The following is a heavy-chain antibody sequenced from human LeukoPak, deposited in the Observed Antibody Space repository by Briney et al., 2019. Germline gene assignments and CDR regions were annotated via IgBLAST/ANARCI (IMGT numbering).Heavy chain of an antibody. CDR1: GYTLTGYY. Sequence: ASVKVSCKASGYTLTGYYLHWVRQAPGQGLEWMGWINPNTGATHSAQKFQGRITMTRDSSISTAYMDLSRLRSDDTAVYYCARDRVGSGWPRPYYFEVWGQGTLVTVSS. D-gene: IGHD6-19*01. CDR3: ARDRVGSGWPRPYYFEV. J-gene: IGHJ4*02. CDR2: INPNTGAT. V-gene: IGHV1-2*02.